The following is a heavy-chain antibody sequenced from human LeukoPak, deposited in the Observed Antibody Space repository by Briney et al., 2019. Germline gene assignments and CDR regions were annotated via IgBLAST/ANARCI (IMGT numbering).Heavy chain of an antibody. J-gene: IGHJ4*02. CDR3: ARGIYGVYYFDY. CDR1: GGSLSGYY. V-gene: IGHV4-34*01. CDR2: INHSGAS. D-gene: IGHD4-17*01. Sequence: SETLSLTCAVYGGSLSGYYWSWIRQPPGKGLEWIGEINHSGASNYNPSLKSRVTIAVDTSKNQFSLRLSSVTAADTAMYYCARGIYGVYYFDYWGQGALVTVSS.